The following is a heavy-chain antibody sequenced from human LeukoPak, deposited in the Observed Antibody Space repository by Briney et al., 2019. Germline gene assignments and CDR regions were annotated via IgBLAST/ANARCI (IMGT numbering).Heavy chain of an antibody. CDR2: IIPIFGTA. D-gene: IGHD1-26*01. J-gene: IGHJ4*02. V-gene: IGHV1-69*13. CDR3: ARDSKGATNFDY. CDR1: GGTFSSYA. Sequence: SVKVSFTASGGTFSSYAISWVRQAPGQGLEWMGGIIPIFGTANYAQKFQGRVTITADESTSTAYMELSSLRSEDTAVYYCARDSKGATNFDYWGQGTLVTVSS.